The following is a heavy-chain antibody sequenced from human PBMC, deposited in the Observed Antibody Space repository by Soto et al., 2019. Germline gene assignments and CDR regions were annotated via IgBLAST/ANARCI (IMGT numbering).Heavy chain of an antibody. CDR1: GGTFSSYA. Sequence: SVKVSCKASGGTFSSYAISWVRQAPGKGLEWMGGIIPIFGTANYAQKFQGRVTITADESTSTAYMELSSLRAEDTAVYYCARAGYSSSWAGMYWFDPWGQGTLVTVSS. CDR2: IIPIFGTA. J-gene: IGHJ5*02. CDR3: ARAGYSSSWAGMYWFDP. V-gene: IGHV1-69*13. D-gene: IGHD6-13*01.